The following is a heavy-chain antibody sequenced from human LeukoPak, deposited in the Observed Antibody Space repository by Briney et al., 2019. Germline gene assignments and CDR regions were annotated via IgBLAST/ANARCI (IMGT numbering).Heavy chain of an antibody. J-gene: IGHJ5*02. CDR2: INPKSGGT. D-gene: IGHD2-15*01. CDR1: GYTFTGYY. CDR3: ARGVYCSGGSCYSRGVDWFDP. V-gene: IGHV1-2*02. Sequence: ASVKVSCKASGYTFTGYYMHWVRQAPGQGLEWMGWINPKSGGTNYAQKFQCRVTMTRDTSISTGYMQLSRLRSDDTAVYYCARGVYCSGGSCYSRGVDWFDPWGQGTLVTVSS.